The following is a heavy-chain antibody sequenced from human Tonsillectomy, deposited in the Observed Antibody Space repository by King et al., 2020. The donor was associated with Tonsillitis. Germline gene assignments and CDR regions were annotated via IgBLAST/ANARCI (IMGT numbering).Heavy chain of an antibody. CDR2: IYYSGST. CDR3: ARRWTWSSDYCYSYGMAV. CDR1: GGSISTYY. J-gene: IGHJ6*02. V-gene: IGHV4-59*01. D-gene: IGHD6-19*01. Sequence: VQLQESGPGLVKPSETLSLTCTVSGGSISTYYWNWIRQSPGKGLEWIGYIYYSGSTNYNPSLKSRVTITVDTSKNQFSLKLCSVTAADTAVYYCARRWTWSSDYCYSYGMAVWGQGTTVTVSS.